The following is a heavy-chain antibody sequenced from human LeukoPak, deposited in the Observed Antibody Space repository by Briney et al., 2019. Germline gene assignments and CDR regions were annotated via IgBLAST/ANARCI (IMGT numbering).Heavy chain of an antibody. CDR2: INAGNGNT. J-gene: IGHJ3*02. D-gene: IGHD3-22*01. CDR3: ARCYYDSSGYYCAAFDI. V-gene: IGHV1-3*03. CDR1: GYTFTSYA. Sequence: ASVKVSCKASGYTFTSYAMHWVRQAPGQRLEWMGWINAGNGNTKHSQEFQGRVTFTRDTSASTAYMELSSLRSEDMAVYYCARCYYDSSGYYCAAFDIWGQETMVTVSS.